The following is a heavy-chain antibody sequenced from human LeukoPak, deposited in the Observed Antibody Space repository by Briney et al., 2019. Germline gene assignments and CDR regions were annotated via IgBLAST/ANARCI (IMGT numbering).Heavy chain of an antibody. J-gene: IGHJ3*02. D-gene: IGHD3-22*01. CDR2: IWKDGSNK. V-gene: IGHV3-30*02. CDR3: AKEGLLSPYYDSSGYYYVGPFDS. CDR1: GFTFSTYG. Sequence: GGSLRLSCAASGFTFSTYGMHWVRQAPGKGLEWVAFIWKDGSNKYYADSVKGRFTISRDNSENTLFLQMNSLRAEDTAVYYCAKEGLLSPYYDSSGYYYVGPFDSWGQGTMVTVSS.